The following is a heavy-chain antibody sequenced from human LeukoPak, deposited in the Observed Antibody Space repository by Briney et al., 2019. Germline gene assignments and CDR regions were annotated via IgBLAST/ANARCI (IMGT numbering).Heavy chain of an antibody. Sequence: GGSLRLSCVDSGFTFSSHDMSWVRQAPGKGLEWVSIISDSGGTSTFYGDSVKGRFTISRDRSKNTLYLQMNSLRAEDTAVYYCAKAPLGGYCDYWGQGTLVTVSS. D-gene: IGHD3-22*01. CDR3: AKAPLGGYCDY. CDR1: GFTFSSHD. J-gene: IGHJ4*02. CDR2: ISDSGGTST. V-gene: IGHV3-23*01.